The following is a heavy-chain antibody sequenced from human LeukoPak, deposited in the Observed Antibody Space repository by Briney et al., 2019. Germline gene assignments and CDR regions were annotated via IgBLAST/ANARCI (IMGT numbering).Heavy chain of an antibody. V-gene: IGHV4-61*02. D-gene: IGHD1-1*01. CDR2: IYTSGST. CDR1: GGSISSGSYY. CDR3: ASATGPNDPFDY. Sequence: PSQTLSLTCTVSGGSISSGSYYWSWIRQPAGKGLEWVGRIYTSGSTYYNPSLESRVTISVDTSKNQFSLKLSSVTATDTAVYYCASATGPNDPFDYWGQGTLVTVSS. J-gene: IGHJ4*02.